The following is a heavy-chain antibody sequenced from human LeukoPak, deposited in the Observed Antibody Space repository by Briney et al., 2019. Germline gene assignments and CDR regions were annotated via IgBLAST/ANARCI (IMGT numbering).Heavy chain of an antibody. CDR2: IYTSGST. V-gene: IGHV4-61*02. CDR1: GVSISSGSYY. J-gene: IGHJ3*02. CDR3: ARPLFRGVNSYAFDI. D-gene: IGHD3-10*01. Sequence: SQTLSLTCTVSGVSISSGSYYWSWIRQPAGKGLEWIGRIYTSGSTNYNPSLKSRVTISVDTSKNQFSLKLSSVTAADTAVYYCARPLFRGVNSYAFDIWGQGTMVTVSS.